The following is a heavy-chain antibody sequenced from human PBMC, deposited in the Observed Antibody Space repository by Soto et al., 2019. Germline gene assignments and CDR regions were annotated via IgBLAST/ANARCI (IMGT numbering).Heavy chain of an antibody. CDR1: GGSVSSGSHY. J-gene: IGHJ3*02. CDR2: IFHSGDT. Sequence: SETLSLTCTVSGGSVSSGSHYWSWIRQPPGKGLEWIAYIFHSGDTKYNPSLKGRVAISIDMSKNQFSLRLDSVTAADTAVYYCARGRSDTYNSFDAFDIWGQGRMVTVSS. CDR3: ARGRSDTYNSFDAFDI. V-gene: IGHV4-61*01. D-gene: IGHD1-1*01.